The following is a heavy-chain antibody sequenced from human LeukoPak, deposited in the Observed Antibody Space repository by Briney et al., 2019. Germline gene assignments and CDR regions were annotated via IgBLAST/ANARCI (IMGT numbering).Heavy chain of an antibody. CDR2: ISNDGRNK. D-gene: IGHD2-8*01. J-gene: IGHJ4*02. CDR1: GSTFSTYA. Sequence: PGGSLRLSCAASGSTFSTYAMHWVRQAPGKGLEWVAVISNDGRNKIYADSVKGRFTISRDNSKNTLFLQMNSLRTEDTAVYYCARDPMADFDYWGQGSLVTVSS. CDR3: ARDPMADFDY. V-gene: IGHV3-30*04.